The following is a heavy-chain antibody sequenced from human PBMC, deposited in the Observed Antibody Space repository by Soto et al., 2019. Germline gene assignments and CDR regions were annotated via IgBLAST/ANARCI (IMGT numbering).Heavy chain of an antibody. CDR3: ASSVAKYYYYGKDV. D-gene: IGHD5-12*01. Sequence: SVKVSCKASGGTFSSYAISWVRQAPGQGLEWMGGIIPIFGTANYAQNFQGRVTITADESTSTAYMELSSLRSEDTAVYYCASSVAKYYYYGKDVWGQGTTVTVSS. J-gene: IGHJ6*02. CDR2: IIPIFGTA. V-gene: IGHV1-69*13. CDR1: GGTFSSYA.